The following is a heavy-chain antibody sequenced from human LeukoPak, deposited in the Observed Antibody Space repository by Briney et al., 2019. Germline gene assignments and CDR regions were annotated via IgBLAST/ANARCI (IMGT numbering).Heavy chain of an antibody. D-gene: IGHD3-10*01. CDR2: IWPDGVT. CDR1: DDSISSGNYY. CDR3: ARVSMVRGAPDYYFDY. Sequence: SETLSLTCTVSDDSISSGNYYWSWIRQPAGKGLEWIGRIWPDGVTSYKPSLKSRVTISIDTSKNQFSLKLSSVTAADTAVYYCARVSMVRGAPDYYFDYWGQGTLVTVSS. V-gene: IGHV4-61*02. J-gene: IGHJ4*02.